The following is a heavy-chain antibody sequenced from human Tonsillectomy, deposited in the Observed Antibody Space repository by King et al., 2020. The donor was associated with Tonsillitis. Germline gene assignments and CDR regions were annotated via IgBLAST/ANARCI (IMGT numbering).Heavy chain of an antibody. D-gene: IGHD2-2*02. J-gene: IGHJ6*04. CDR1: GFTFSSYS. Sequence: VQLVESGGGLVKPGGSLRLSCAASGFTFSSYSMNWVRQAPGKGLEWVSSISSSSSYIYYADSVKGRFTISRDNAKNSLYLQMNSLRAEDTAVYYCASILGGYCSSTSCYIDYYYGMDVWGEGTTVTVSS. CDR3: ASILGGYCSSTSCYIDYYYGMDV. CDR2: ISSSSSYI. V-gene: IGHV3-21*01.